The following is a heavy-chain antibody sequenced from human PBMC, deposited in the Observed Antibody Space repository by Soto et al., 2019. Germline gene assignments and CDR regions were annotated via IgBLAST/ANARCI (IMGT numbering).Heavy chain of an antibody. Sequence: EVQLVESGGGLVKPGGSLRLSCAASGFTFSNAWMSWVRQAPGKGLEWVGRIKSKTDGGTTDYAAPVKGRFTISRDDSKNTLQLQMNSRRTEDTAEYYCTTDYGGQPPDYWGQGTLDTVSS. V-gene: IGHV3-15*01. D-gene: IGHD4-17*01. J-gene: IGHJ4*02. CDR3: TTDYGGQPPDY. CDR2: IKSKTDGGTT. CDR1: GFTFSNAW.